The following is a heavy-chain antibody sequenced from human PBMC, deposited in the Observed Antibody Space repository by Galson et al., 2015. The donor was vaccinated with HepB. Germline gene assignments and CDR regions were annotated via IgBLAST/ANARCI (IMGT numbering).Heavy chain of an antibody. J-gene: IGHJ4*02. CDR2: IRGNGGTT. Sequence: SLRLSCAASGFIFSNYAMSWVRQAPGKGLEWVSGIRGNGGTTNYADSVKGRFTISRDNSKDTLYLQMNSLRAEDTAVYYCTTDRGYNYWGQGTLVTVSS. D-gene: IGHD1-1*01. CDR1: GFIFSNYA. CDR3: TTDRGYNY. V-gene: IGHV3-23*01.